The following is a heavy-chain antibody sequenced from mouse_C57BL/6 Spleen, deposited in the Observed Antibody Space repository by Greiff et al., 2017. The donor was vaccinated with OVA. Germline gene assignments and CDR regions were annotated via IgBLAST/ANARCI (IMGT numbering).Heavy chain of an antibody. CDR1: GYTFTSYW. Sequence: QVQLQQPGAELVMPGASVKLSCKASGYTFTSYWMHWVKQRPGQGLEWIGEIDPSDSYTNYNQKFKGKSTLTVDKSSSTAYMQLSSLTSEDSAVYYCARRGYGNYVWYFDVWGTGTTVTVSS. V-gene: IGHV1-69*01. CDR3: ARRGYGNYVWYFDV. J-gene: IGHJ1*03. D-gene: IGHD2-1*01. CDR2: IDPSDSYT.